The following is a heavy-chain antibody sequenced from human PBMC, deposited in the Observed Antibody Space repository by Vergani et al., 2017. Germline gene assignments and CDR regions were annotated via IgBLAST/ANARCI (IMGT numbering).Heavy chain of an antibody. CDR3: ARGREERWLQSQFDY. CDR1: GGSVSSGSYY. CDR2: IYYSGST. Sequence: QVQLQESGPGLVKPSETLSLTCTVSGGSVSSGSYYWSWIRQPPGKGLEWIGYIYYSGSTNYNPSLKRRVTISVDTSKNQFSLKLSSVPAADTAVYYCARGREERWLQSQFDYWGQGTLVTVSS. J-gene: IGHJ4*02. V-gene: IGHV4-61*01. D-gene: IGHD5-24*01.